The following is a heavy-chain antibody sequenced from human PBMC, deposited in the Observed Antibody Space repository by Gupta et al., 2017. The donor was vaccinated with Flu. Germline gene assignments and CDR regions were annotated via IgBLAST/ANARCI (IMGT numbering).Heavy chain of an antibody. D-gene: IGHD4-17*01. V-gene: IGHV3-15*01. CDR2: IKSKTYGGTP. Sequence: RQAPGKGLEWVGRIKSKTYGGTPDYAAPVKGRFTISRDDSKNMLYLQMNSLKTEDTAVYYCTTGGSYARLSDYWGQGTLVTVSS. J-gene: IGHJ4*02. CDR3: TTGGSYARLSDY.